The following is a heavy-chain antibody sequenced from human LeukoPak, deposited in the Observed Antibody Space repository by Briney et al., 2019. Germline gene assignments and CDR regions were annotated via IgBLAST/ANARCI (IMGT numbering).Heavy chain of an antibody. V-gene: IGHV4-59*08. CDR1: GGSISSYY. Sequence: SGTPSLTCTVSGGSISSYYWSWIRQPPGKGLEWIWDIYYSGSTNYNPSLKSRVTISVDTSKNQFSLKLSSVTAADTAVYYCARQYYYDSSGYPDAFDIWGQGTMVTVSS. CDR3: ARQYYYDSSGYPDAFDI. CDR2: IYYSGST. J-gene: IGHJ3*02. D-gene: IGHD3-22*01.